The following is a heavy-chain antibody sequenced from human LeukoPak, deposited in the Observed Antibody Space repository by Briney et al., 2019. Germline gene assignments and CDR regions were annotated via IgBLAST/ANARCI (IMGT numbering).Heavy chain of an antibody. CDR3: AREGSSGYYGLFDY. V-gene: IGHV4-39*07. D-gene: IGHD3-22*01. CDR1: GGSISSSSYF. Sequence: SETLSLTCTVSGGSISSSSYFWAWIRQPPGKGLEWIGSIYYSGSTYYNPSLKSRVTISVDTSKNQFSLKLSSVTAADTAVYYCAREGSSGYYGLFDYWGQGTLVTVSS. CDR2: IYYSGST. J-gene: IGHJ4*02.